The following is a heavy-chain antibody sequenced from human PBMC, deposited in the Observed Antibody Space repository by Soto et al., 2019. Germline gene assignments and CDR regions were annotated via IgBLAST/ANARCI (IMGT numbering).Heavy chain of an antibody. CDR2: IYSGGIT. CDR1: GFTVSSNY. Sequence: GGSLRLSCAASGFTVSSNYMSWVRQAPGKGLEWVSVIYSGGITFYADSAKGRFTISRDNSKNTLYLQMNNLRGEDTAVYYCVRDFGSSSEGGMDVWGQGTTVTVSS. CDR3: VRDFGSSSEGGMDV. D-gene: IGHD6-6*01. V-gene: IGHV3-53*01. J-gene: IGHJ6*02.